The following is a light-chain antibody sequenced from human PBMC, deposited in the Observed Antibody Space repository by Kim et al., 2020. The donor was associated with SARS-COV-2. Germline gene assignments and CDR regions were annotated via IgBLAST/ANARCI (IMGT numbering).Light chain of an antibody. CDR1: SLRIYY. V-gene: IGLV3-19*01. Sequence: VALGQTVRITCQGDSLRIYYATWYQQKPGQAPILVFYGKNHRPSGIPDRFSGSSSGNTASLTITGTQAGDESDYYCNSRDSNDNVVFGGGTQLTVL. CDR3: NSRDSNDNVV. J-gene: IGLJ2*01. CDR2: GKN.